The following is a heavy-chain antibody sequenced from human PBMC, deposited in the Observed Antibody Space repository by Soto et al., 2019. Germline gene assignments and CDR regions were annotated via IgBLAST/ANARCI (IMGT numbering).Heavy chain of an antibody. CDR1: GGSISSSSYY. J-gene: IGHJ4*02. V-gene: IGHV4-39*01. CDR3: ARQGDYYDSSGSLDY. D-gene: IGHD3-22*01. Sequence: SETLSLTCTVSGGSISSSSYYWGWIRQPPGKGLEWIGSIYYSGSTYYNPSLKSRVTISIDTSKNQFSLKLSSVTAADTAVYYCARQGDYYDSSGSLDYWGQGTLVTVSS. CDR2: IYYSGST.